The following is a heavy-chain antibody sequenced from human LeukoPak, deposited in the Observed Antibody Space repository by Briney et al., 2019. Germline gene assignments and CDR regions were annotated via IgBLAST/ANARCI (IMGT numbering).Heavy chain of an antibody. CDR3: ARVPWGSGSYYLDY. D-gene: IGHD1-26*01. V-gene: IGHV1-69*04. CDR1: GGTFSSYA. Sequence: SVKVSCKASGGTFSSYAISWVRQAPGQGLEWMGRIIPILGIANYAQKFQGRVTITADKSTSTAYMELSSLRSEDTAVYYCARVPWGSGSYYLDYWGQGTLVTVSS. J-gene: IGHJ4*02. CDR2: IIPILGIA.